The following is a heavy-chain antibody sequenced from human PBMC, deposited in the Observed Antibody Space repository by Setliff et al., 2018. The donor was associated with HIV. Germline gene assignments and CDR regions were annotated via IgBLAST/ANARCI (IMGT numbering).Heavy chain of an antibody. Sequence: ASETLSLTCTVSGGSISRYYWSWIRQPPGKGLEWIGYIYYSGSTNYNPSLKSRVTISVDTSKNQFSLKLRSVTAADTAVYYCVSGPLSGYGYYFDYWGQGALVTVSS. CDR3: VSGPLSGYGYYFDY. CDR1: GGSISRYY. V-gene: IGHV4-59*08. J-gene: IGHJ4*02. D-gene: IGHD3-3*01. CDR2: IYYSGST.